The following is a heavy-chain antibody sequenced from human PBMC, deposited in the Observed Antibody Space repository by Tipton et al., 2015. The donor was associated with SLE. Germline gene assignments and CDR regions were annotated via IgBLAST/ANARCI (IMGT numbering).Heavy chain of an antibody. D-gene: IGHD1-26*01. V-gene: IGHV4-34*01. CDR3: AREPDY. CDR2: INHGGGT. CDR1: GGSVSGYF. Sequence: LRLSCAVYGGSVSGYFWSWIRQSPGRGLEWLGEINHGGGTNYNPSLKSRVTILIDTSKNQFSLNLNSVTAADTAVYYCAREPDYWGQGILVAVSS. J-gene: IGHJ4*02.